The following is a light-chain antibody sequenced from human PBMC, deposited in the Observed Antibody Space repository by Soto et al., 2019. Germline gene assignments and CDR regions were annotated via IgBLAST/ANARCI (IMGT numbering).Light chain of an antibody. CDR3: RQYNNWPLT. CDR1: QSVSSN. Sequence: IVMSQSPATLSVSPGERATLSCRASQSVSSNLAWYQQKPGQAPRLLIYSASTGATGIPARFSGSGSGTEFTLTISSLQSEDFAVYYCRQYNNWPLTFGGGTKVDIK. V-gene: IGKV3-15*01. CDR2: SAS. J-gene: IGKJ4*01.